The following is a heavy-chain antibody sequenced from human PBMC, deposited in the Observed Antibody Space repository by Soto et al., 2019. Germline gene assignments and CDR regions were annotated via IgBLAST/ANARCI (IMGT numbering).Heavy chain of an antibody. CDR2: TSTYNGNT. CDR1: GYTFTSYS. Sequence: ASVKVSCKASGYTFTSYSISWVRQAPGQGLEWMGWTSTYNGNTNYAQKIQGRVTMTTDTSTTTAYMELRSLTSDDTAVYYCVRTVTGYYHADYWGRGTLVTVSS. CDR3: VRTVTGYYHADY. D-gene: IGHD3-9*01. V-gene: IGHV1-18*01. J-gene: IGHJ4*02.